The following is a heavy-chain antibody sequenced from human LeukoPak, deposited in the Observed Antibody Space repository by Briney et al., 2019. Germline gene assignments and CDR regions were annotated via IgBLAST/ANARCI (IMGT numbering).Heavy chain of an antibody. D-gene: IGHD1-26*01. CDR2: ISGSGGST. Sequence: GGSLRLSCAAAGFTFSSYAMSWVRQAPGKGLEWVSAISGSGGSTYYADSVKGRFTTSRDNSKNTLYLQMNSLRAEDTAVYYCAKDRSGWELLERFDYWGQGTLVTVSS. V-gene: IGHV3-23*01. CDR1: GFTFSSYA. CDR3: AKDRSGWELLERFDY. J-gene: IGHJ4*02.